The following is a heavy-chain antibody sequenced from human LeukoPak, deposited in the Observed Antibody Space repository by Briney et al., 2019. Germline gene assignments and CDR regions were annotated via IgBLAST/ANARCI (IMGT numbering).Heavy chain of an antibody. CDR1: GFTFSTYW. CDR2: IKQDGSEK. Sequence: GGSLRLSCAASGFTFSTYWMTWIRQAPGKGLEWVANIKQDGSEKYYVDSVKGRFTISTDNAKNSLFLQMDSLRAEDTAVYYCARGRYTGSYFNWGQGALVTVSS. V-gene: IGHV3-7*01. CDR3: ARGRYTGSYFN. D-gene: IGHD1-26*01. J-gene: IGHJ4*02.